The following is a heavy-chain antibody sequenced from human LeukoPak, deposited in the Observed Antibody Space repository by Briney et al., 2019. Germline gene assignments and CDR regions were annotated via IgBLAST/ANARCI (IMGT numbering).Heavy chain of an antibody. CDR3: ARIVGATTPADY. D-gene: IGHD1-26*01. CDR2: INPNSGGT. CDR1: GYTFTGYY. J-gene: IGHJ4*02. Sequence: ASVKVSCKASGYTFTGYYMHWVRQAPGQGLEWMGWINPNSGGTNYAQKFQGRVTMTRDTSISTAYMELSRLRSDDTAVYYCARIVGATTPADYWGQGTLVTVSS. V-gene: IGHV1-2*02.